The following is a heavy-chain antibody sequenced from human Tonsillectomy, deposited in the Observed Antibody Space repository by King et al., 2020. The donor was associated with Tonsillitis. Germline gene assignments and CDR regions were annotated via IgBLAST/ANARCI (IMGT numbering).Heavy chain of an antibody. V-gene: IGHV1-18*01. J-gene: IGHJ4*02. CDR1: GYTFPNCG. Sequence: QLVQSGAEVKKPGASVKVSCKASGYTFPNCGITWVRQAPGQGLEWMGWISAYNGNTNFAQKLQDRITMTTDTSTSTAYMELWSLKSDDTAVYYCARDRHQLLDYWGQGTLVTVSS. CDR3: ARDRHQLLDY. CDR2: ISAYNGNT. D-gene: IGHD2-2*01.